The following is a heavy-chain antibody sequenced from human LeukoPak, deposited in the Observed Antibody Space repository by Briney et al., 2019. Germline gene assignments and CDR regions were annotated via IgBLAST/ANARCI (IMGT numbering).Heavy chain of an antibody. CDR2: ISGNSEYT. Sequence: GGSLRLSCAASGFTFGSYAMSWVRQAPGKGLEWVSAISGNSEYTYYADSVKGRFTISRDNSKNTLYLQMNSLRAEDTAVYYCAKDLDDSGSYYEGYFDYWGQGTLVTVSS. CDR3: AKDLDDSGSYYEGYFDY. V-gene: IGHV3-23*01. CDR1: GFTFGSYA. J-gene: IGHJ4*02. D-gene: IGHD1-26*01.